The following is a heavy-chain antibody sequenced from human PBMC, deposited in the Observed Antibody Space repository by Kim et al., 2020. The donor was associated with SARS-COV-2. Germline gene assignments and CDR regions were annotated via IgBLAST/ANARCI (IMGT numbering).Heavy chain of an antibody. D-gene: IGHD3-22*01. Sequence: ASVKVSCKASGYTFTSYDINWVRQATGQGLEWMGWMNPNSGNTGYAQKFQGRVTMTRNTSISTAYMELSSLRSEDTAVYYCASQYYYDSSGYPYYYGMDVWGQGTTVTVSS. CDR3: ASQYYYDSSGYPYYYGMDV. CDR1: GYTFTSYD. CDR2: MNPNSGNT. V-gene: IGHV1-8*01. J-gene: IGHJ6*02.